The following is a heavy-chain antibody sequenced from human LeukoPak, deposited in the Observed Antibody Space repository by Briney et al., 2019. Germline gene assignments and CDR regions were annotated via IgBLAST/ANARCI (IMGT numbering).Heavy chain of an antibody. J-gene: IGHJ4*02. V-gene: IGHV4-59*01. CDR2: MYYSGST. CDR3: ARGGYYDPLDY. CDR1: GGSISSNY. Sequence: PSETLSLTCTVSGGSISSNYWSWIRQPPGKGPEWIGYMYYSGSTNYNPSLKSRVTISVDTSKNQFSLKVGSVTAADTAVYYCARGGYYDPLDYWGQGILVTVSS. D-gene: IGHD3-16*01.